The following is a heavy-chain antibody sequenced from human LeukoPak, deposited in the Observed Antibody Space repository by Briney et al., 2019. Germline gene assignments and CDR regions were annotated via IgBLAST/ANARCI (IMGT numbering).Heavy chain of an antibody. CDR2: IRYDGSNK. D-gene: IGHD3-10*01. Sequence: GGSLRLSCAASGFTFSSYGMHWVRQAPGKGLEWVAFIRYDGSNKYYADSVKGRFTISRDNSKNTLYLQMNSLRAEDTAVYYCAKAMVRGAAYWYFDLWGRGTLVTVSS. CDR1: GFTFSSYG. J-gene: IGHJ2*01. V-gene: IGHV3-30*02. CDR3: AKAMVRGAAYWYFDL.